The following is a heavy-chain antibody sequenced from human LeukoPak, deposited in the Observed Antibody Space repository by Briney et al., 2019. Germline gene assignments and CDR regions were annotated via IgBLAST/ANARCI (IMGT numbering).Heavy chain of an antibody. J-gene: IGHJ5*02. V-gene: IGHV4-4*02. Sequence: PSGTLSLTCGVSGGSISNTNWWTWVRQPPGKGLEWIGEVNLQGSTNYNPSLKSRVTISADTSKNQFSLKLSSVTAADTAVYYCARRPSTIDYGDYPFWFDPWGQGTLVTVSS. CDR1: GGSISNTNW. D-gene: IGHD4-17*01. CDR2: VNLQGST. CDR3: ARRPSTIDYGDYPFWFDP.